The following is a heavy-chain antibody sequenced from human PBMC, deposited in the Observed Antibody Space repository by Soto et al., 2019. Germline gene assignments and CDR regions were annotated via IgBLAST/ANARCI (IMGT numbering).Heavy chain of an antibody. CDR2: IYYSGRT. CDR1: GGSISSYY. J-gene: IGHJ6*02. Sequence: SETLSLTYTVSGGSISSYYWSWIRQPPGKGLEWIGYIYYSGRTNYNPSLKSRVTISVDTSKNQFSLRLSSVTAADTAVYYCARGPTYHVWGQGTTVTVSS. CDR3: ARGPTYHV. V-gene: IGHV4-59*01.